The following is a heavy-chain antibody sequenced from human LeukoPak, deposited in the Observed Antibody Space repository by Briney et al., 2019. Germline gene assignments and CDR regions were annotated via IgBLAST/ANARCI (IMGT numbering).Heavy chain of an antibody. V-gene: IGHV3-7*01. Sequence: GGSLRLSCAASGFTFSSYWMSWVRQAPGKGLEWVANIKQDGSEKYYVDSVKGRFTISRDNAKNSLYLQMNSLRAEDTAVYYCARLERSSLGYCSGGSCYAFDYWGQGTLVTVSS. CDR1: GFTFSSYW. CDR2: IKQDGSEK. CDR3: ARLERSSLGYCSGGSCYAFDY. J-gene: IGHJ4*02. D-gene: IGHD2-15*01.